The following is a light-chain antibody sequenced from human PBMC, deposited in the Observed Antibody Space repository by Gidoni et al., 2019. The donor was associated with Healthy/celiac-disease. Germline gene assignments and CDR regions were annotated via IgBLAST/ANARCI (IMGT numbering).Light chain of an antibody. CDR3: QVWDSSSDHPRV. Sequence: SSVLTQPPSVSVAPGQTARITCGGNNIGSKSVHWYQQKPGQAPVLVVYDDSARPSGIPERFSGSNSGNTATLTISRVEAGDEADYYCQVWDSSSDHPRVFGGGTKLTVL. V-gene: IGLV3-21*02. CDR1: NIGSKS. CDR2: DDS. J-gene: IGLJ3*02.